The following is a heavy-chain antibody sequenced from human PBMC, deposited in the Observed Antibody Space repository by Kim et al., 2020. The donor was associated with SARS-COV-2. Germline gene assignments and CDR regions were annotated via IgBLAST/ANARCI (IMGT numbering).Heavy chain of an antibody. J-gene: IGHJ5*02. V-gene: IGHV1-2*02. Sequence: TKYAQKFEGRVTMTRDTSITTAYMEVSGLGYDDTAVYYCARSVASSPHDHWGQGTLVTVSS. CDR3: ARSVASSPHDH. CDR2: T. D-gene: IGHD6-19*01.